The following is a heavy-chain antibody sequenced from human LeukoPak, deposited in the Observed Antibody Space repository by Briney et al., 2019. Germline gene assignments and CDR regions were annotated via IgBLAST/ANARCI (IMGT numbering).Heavy chain of an antibody. V-gene: IGHV4-30-2*01. J-gene: IGHJ4*02. D-gene: IGHD3-16*01. Sequence: SETLSLTCAVSGGSISSGGYSWNWIRQPPGKGLEWTGYIYHTGSTYYNPSLKSPVTISLDRSKNQFSLKLNSVTAADTAVYYCARATRGAIDYWGQGTLVIVSS. CDR2: IYHTGST. CDR1: GGSISSGGYS. CDR3: ARATRGAIDY.